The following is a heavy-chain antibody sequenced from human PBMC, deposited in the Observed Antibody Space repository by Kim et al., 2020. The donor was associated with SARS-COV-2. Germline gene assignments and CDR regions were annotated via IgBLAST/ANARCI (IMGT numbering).Heavy chain of an antibody. CDR3: ATGATYDTMIVDY. CDR2: IKQDGSEK. Sequence: GGSLRLSCAASGFTFSSYWMSWVRQAPGKGLEWVANIKQDGSEKYYVDSVKGRFTISRDNAKNSLYLQMNSLRAEDTAVYYCATGATYDTMIVDYWGQGTLVTVSS. D-gene: IGHD3-22*01. CDR1: GFTFSSYW. V-gene: IGHV3-7*03. J-gene: IGHJ4*02.